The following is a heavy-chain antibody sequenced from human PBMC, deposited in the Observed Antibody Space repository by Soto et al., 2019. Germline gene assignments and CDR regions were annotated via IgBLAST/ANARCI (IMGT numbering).Heavy chain of an antibody. CDR2: ISDSGGSA. D-gene: IGHD4-17*01. V-gene: IGHV3-23*01. CDR3: AKDVSYGGKRPYYFDY. Sequence: EVQLLESGGGLVQPGGSLRLSCAASGFTFSNYAMSWVRQAPGKGLEWVSGISDSGGSAYNADSVKGRFTISRDNAKSTLYLQMNSLRAEDTAVYYCAKDVSYGGKRPYYFDYWCQGTLVTVSS. J-gene: IGHJ4*02. CDR1: GFTFSNYA.